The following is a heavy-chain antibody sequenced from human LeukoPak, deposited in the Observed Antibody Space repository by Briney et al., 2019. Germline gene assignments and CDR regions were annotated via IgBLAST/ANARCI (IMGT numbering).Heavy chain of an antibody. CDR3: ARGTGMATIQGYYYYMDV. CDR2: IKQDGFEK. V-gene: IGHV3-7*01. Sequence: GGSLRLSCAASGFTFSSYWMSWVRQAPGKGLEWVANIKQDGFEKYYVDSVKGRFTFSRDNAKNSLYLQMNSLRAEDTAVYYCARGTGMATIQGYYYYMDVWGKGTTVTVSS. CDR1: GFTFSSYW. D-gene: IGHD5-24*01. J-gene: IGHJ6*03.